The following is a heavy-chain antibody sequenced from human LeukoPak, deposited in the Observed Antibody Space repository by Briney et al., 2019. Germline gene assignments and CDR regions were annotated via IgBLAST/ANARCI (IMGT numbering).Heavy chain of an antibody. CDR2: IYYNGST. CDR3: ARRQNYFDY. Sequence: PSETLSLTCTVSGRSISSSSYYWGRIRPPPGKGLEWIGRIYYNGSTNYNPSLKSRVTIAEDTSNNQLYLKRTSVTAADSAVYFGARRQNYFDYWGQGMLVIVSS. V-gene: IGHV4-39*01. J-gene: IGHJ4*02. CDR1: GRSISSSSYY.